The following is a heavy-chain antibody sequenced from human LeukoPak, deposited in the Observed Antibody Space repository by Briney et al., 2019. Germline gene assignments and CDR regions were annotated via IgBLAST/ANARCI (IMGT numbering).Heavy chain of an antibody. Sequence: PGGSLRLSCEASGFTFTSYAISWIRQAPGKGLEWVSYISSSGSTIYYADSVKGRFTISRDNAKNSLYLQMNSLRAEDTAVYYCASEDMFSRPPAIWGQGTMVTVSS. J-gene: IGHJ3*02. CDR3: ASEDMFSRPPAI. D-gene: IGHD2-15*01. CDR1: GFTFTSYA. CDR2: ISSSGSTI. V-gene: IGHV3-11*01.